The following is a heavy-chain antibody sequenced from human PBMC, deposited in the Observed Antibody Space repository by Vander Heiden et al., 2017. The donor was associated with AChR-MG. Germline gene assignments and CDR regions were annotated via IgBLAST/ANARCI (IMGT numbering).Heavy chain of an antibody. CDR2: MSSTSTTI. D-gene: IGHD2-8*02. Sequence: EVQLVESGGGLAQPGGSLRPSCAASRFTLRSYSMHLVRQAPGKGLEWVSYMSSTSTTIYYADSGKGRFTFSRDSAKDSLYLQMNGLTVEDTGIYYCARAPITASGFDSWGQGTLVTVSS. CDR3: ARAPITASGFDS. CDR1: RFTLRSYS. V-gene: IGHV3-48*01. J-gene: IGHJ4*02.